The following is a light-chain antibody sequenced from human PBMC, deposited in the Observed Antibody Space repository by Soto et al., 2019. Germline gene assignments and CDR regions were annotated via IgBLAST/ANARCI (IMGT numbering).Light chain of an antibody. J-gene: IGKJ2*01. CDR3: QQYYNTPYT. CDR1: QTISSW. CDR2: KAS. V-gene: IGKV1-5*03. Sequence: DIQMTQSPSTLSGSVGDRVTITCRASQTISSWLAWYQQKPGKAPKLLIYKASTLKSGVPSRFSGSGSGTEFTLTISSLQAGDEAIYHCQQYYNTPYTFGQGTTLEIK.